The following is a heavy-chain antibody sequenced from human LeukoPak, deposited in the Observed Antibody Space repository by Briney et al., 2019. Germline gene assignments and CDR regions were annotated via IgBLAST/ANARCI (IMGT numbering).Heavy chain of an antibody. D-gene: IGHD3-22*01. CDR2: IYSSGGT. CDR1: YGSFNDYY. V-gene: IGHV4-4*07. J-gene: IGHJ3*02. CDR3: ARQAYDTGYDALDI. Sequence: SESLSLTCTVSYGSFNDYYWNWVRQPAGKGLEWIGCIYSSGGTNSNPYLKNRVSISVNTSNNQFSLKLQTMTAADTAAYYCARQAYDTGYDALDIWGQGKMVTVSS.